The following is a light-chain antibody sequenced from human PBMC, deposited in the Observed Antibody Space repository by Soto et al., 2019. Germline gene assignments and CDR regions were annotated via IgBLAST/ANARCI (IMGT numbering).Light chain of an antibody. CDR2: GAS. Sequence: EIVLTQSPVTLSLSPGERATLSCRASQSFNSIYLAWYQQKPGQAPRLLIYGASSRATGIPDRFGGSGSGTDFTLTISRLEPEDFAVYYCHQYDSWTFGQGTKVDIK. CDR1: QSFNSIY. CDR3: HQYDSWT. V-gene: IGKV3-20*01. J-gene: IGKJ1*01.